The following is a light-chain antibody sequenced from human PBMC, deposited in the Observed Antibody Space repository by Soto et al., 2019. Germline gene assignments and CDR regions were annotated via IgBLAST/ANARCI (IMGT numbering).Light chain of an antibody. CDR2: GAS. CDR1: QTFSTSY. Sequence: EIVLTQSPGTLSLSPGEGATLSCRASQTFSTSYLAWYQQKPGQAPRLLIYGASSRATGIPARFSGSGSGTEFTLTISSLQSEDFAVYYCQQYNNWPPITFGQGTRLEIK. V-gene: IGKV3D-15*01. J-gene: IGKJ5*01. CDR3: QQYNNWPPIT.